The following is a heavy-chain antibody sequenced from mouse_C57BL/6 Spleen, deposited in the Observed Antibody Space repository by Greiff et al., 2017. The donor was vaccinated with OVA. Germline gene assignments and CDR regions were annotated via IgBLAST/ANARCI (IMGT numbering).Heavy chain of an antibody. V-gene: IGHV1-52*01. D-gene: IGHD4-1*01. CDR2: IDPSDSET. J-gene: IGHJ4*01. CDR3: ARSRNWDKGQRYAMDY. Sequence: QVQLQQPGAELVRPGSSVKLSCKASGYTFTSYWMHWVKQRPIQGLEWIGNIDPSDSETHYNQQFKDKATLTVDKSTRTAYIQLSSLTSDDSAVYYCARSRNWDKGQRYAMDYWGQGTSGTVSS. CDR1: GYTFTSYW.